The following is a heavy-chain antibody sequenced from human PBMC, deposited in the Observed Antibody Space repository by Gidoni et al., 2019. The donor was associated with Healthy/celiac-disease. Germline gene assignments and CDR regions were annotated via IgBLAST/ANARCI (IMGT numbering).Heavy chain of an antibody. CDR3: ARDSCSSTSCYRVGYFDY. CDR2: ISYDGSNK. Sequence: QVQLVESGGGVVQPGRSLRLSCAASGFTFSSSPSHLVRQAPGKGLEWGGVISYDGSNKYYADSVKGRLTISRDNSKNRLYLQMNSLRAEDTAVYYCARDSCSSTSCYRVGYFDYWGQGTLVTVSS. D-gene: IGHD2-2*01. J-gene: IGHJ4*02. V-gene: IGHV3-30-3*01. CDR1: GFTFSSSP.